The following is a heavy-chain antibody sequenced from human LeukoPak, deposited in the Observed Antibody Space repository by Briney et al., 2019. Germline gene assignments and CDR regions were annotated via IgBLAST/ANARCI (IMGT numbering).Heavy chain of an antibody. V-gene: IGHV3-30*18. CDR1: GFTFSSYG. CDR2: ISYDGSNK. D-gene: IGHD5-24*01. Sequence: GGSLRLSCAASGFTFSSYGMHWVRQAPGKGLEWVAVISYDGSNKNYADSVKGRFTISRDNSKNTLYLQINSLRAEDTAVYYCAKDRVKRRDGYNYFDYWGQGTLVTVSS. J-gene: IGHJ4*02. CDR3: AKDRVKRRDGYNYFDY.